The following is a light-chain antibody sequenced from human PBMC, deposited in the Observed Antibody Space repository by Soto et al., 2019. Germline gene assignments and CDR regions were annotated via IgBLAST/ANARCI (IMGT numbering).Light chain of an antibody. CDR1: NIGTKS. V-gene: IGLV3-21*02. J-gene: IGLJ3*02. CDR2: DGS. Sequence: SYELTQPPSVSVAPGQRARISCGGNNIGTKSVHWYQQRPGQAPVLVVYDGSDRPSGIPERFSGSNSGNTATLTIRGVEAGDEAGYYCQMWDGGSDPPNWVFGGGTKVTVL. CDR3: QMWDGGSDPPNWV.